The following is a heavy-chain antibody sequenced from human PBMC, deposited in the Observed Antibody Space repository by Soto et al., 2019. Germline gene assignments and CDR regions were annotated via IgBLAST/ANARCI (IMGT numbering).Heavy chain of an antibody. D-gene: IGHD6-19*01. CDR2: IIPIFGTA. J-gene: IGHJ6*02. CDR3: ARGKSSGRADYYGMDV. CDR1: GGTFSSYA. V-gene: IGHV1-69*13. Sequence: SVKVSCKASGGTFSSYAISWVRQAPGQGLEWMGGIIPIFGTANYAQKFQGRVTITADESTSTACMELSSLRSGDTAVYYCARGKSSGRADYYGMDVWGQGTTVTVS.